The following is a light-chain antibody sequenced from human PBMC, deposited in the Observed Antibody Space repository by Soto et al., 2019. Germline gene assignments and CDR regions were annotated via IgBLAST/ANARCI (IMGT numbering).Light chain of an antibody. V-gene: IGKV1-5*03. Sequence: DIQVTQSPSTLSSSVGGTVTITCRASRSISSWLAWYQQKPGIAPKLLIYKASTLQSGVPSRFSGSGYGTEFTLTISRLQPEDSATYYCQQYDVYSTFXQGTKVDIK. J-gene: IGKJ1*01. CDR1: RSISSW. CDR3: QQYDVYST. CDR2: KAS.